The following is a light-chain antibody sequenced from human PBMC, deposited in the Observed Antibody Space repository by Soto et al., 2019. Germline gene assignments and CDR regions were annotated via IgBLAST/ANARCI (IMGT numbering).Light chain of an antibody. CDR1: QSVTTN. J-gene: IGKJ1*01. Sequence: EIVMTQSPAILSSSPGETATLSCRASQSVTTNLAWYQQRPGQTPRLLMSGASNRATGIPARFSGSGSGTDFALNISSLEPDEFVVYDCQQRHSWPRTVGQGTRVEIK. V-gene: IGKV3-11*01. CDR2: GAS. CDR3: QQRHSWPRT.